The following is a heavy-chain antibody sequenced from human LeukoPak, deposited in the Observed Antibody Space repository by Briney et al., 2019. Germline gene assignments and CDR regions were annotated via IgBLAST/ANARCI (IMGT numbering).Heavy chain of an antibody. CDR3: ARLVVSGYSYGYYFDY. CDR2: IYHSGST. V-gene: IGHV4-39*01. CDR1: GGSISSSGYY. Sequence: SSETLSLTCSVSGGSISSSGYYWGWIRQPPGKGLEWIGSIYHSGSTYYNASLKRRVTISVDTSKNQFSLKVSSVTAANTAVYYCARLVVSGYSYGYYFDYWGQGTLVTVSS. J-gene: IGHJ4*02. D-gene: IGHD5-18*01.